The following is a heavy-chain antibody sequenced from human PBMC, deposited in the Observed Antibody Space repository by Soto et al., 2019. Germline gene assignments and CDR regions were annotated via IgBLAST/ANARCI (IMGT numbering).Heavy chain of an antibody. CDR2: IKRDGSDT. J-gene: IGHJ5*02. V-gene: IGHV3-74*01. D-gene: IGHD3-10*01. CDR1: GLTFSSYW. Sequence: EEQLVESGGGLVQPGGSLRLSCAASGLTFSSYWMHWVRQAPGKGLVWVSRIKRDGSDTSYAGSVKGRFTISRDNAKSILYLQMHSLRAEDTAVYYCARDDGTGTYYTPSWGQGTLVTVSS. CDR3: ARDDGTGTYYTPS.